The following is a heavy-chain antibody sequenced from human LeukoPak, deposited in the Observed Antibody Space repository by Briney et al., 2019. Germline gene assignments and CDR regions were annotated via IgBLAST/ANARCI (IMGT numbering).Heavy chain of an antibody. CDR2: ISGGGDIT. Sequence: GGSLRLSCAASGFNFANHAMSWVRQTPGKGLEWVSAISGGGDITYYADSVTGRFTISRDNSKDTLFLQLHSLRPGDTAVYYCVREDTPATANYWGQGTLVTISS. V-gene: IGHV3-23*01. J-gene: IGHJ4*02. CDR1: GFNFANHA. CDR3: VREDTPATANY. D-gene: IGHD2-21*02.